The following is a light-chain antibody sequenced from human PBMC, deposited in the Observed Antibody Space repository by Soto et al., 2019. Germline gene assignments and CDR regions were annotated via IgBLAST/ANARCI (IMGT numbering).Light chain of an antibody. CDR1: SSDVGAYNY. J-gene: IGLJ1*01. CDR2: EVT. CDR3: NSYTTNSNRV. V-gene: IGLV2-14*01. Sequence: SVLTQPASVTGSTGQSITISCTGTSSDVGAYNYVSWYQHHPGKAPKLMIYEVTNRPSGVSNRFSGSKSGNTASLTISGLQAEDEADYYCNSYTTNSNRVFGTGTKVTVL.